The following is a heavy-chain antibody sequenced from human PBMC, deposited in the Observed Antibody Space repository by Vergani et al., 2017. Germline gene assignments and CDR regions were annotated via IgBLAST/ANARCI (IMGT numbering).Heavy chain of an antibody. J-gene: IGHJ4*02. Sequence: QVQLVQSGAEVKKPGSSVKVSCKASGGTFSSYAISWVRQAPGQGLEWMGGIIPIFGIANYAQKFQGRVTITADKSTSTAYMELSSLRSEDTAVYYCAGERGYRARGYFDYWGQGTLVTVSS. V-gene: IGHV1-69*17. CDR1: GGTFSSYA. CDR3: AGERGYRARGYFDY. CDR2: IIPIFGIA. D-gene: IGHD6-13*01.